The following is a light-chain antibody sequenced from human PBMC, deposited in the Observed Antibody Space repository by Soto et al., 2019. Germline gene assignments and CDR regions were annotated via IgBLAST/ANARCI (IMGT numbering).Light chain of an antibody. CDR3: XXYXXXLXT. Sequence: EVVMTQSPATLSVSPGERATLSCRASQSVNANLAWYQQKPGQAPRLLIHGASNRATGIPARFSGSGFGTEFXLXIXXXXSXDXXVXXXXXYXXXLXTXGQGTKVEX. V-gene: IGKV3-15*01. CDR1: QSVNAN. J-gene: IGKJ1*01. CDR2: GAS.